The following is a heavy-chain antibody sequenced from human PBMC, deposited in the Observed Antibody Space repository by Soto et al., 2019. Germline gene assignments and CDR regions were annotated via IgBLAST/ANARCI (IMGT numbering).Heavy chain of an antibody. CDR1: GFTFSRYW. CDR2: INSAGSST. D-gene: IGHD5-18*01. V-gene: IGHV3-74*01. CDR3: ARDREIRLWGRHSYCYYGIEV. J-gene: IGHJ6*02. Sequence: GGSLRLSCAASGFTFSRYWMHWVRQAPGKGMVWVSRINSAGSSTSYADSVKGRFTISRDNAKNTLYLQINILRAEYKAVHYFARDREIRLWGRHSYCYYGIEVLDQGPTVAVSS.